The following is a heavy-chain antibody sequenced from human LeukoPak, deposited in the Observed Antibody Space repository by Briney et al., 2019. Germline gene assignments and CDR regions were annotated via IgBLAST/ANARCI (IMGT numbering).Heavy chain of an antibody. CDR1: GITLSSYP. CDR2: ISYDGSNK. J-gene: IGHJ4*02. D-gene: IGHD3-9*01. V-gene: IGHV3-30*04. Sequence: GRSLRLSCEASGITLSSYPMHWVRQAPGKGLEWVAVISYDGSNKYYADSVRGRFTISRDNAKNTLYLQMNSLRAEDTAVYYCARGADYHILTGYYDYWGQGTLVTVSS. CDR3: ARGADYHILTGYYDY.